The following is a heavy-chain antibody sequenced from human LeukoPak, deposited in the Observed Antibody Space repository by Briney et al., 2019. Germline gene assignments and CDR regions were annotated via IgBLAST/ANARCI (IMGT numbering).Heavy chain of an antibody. CDR3: ARNTYYNILTGYYGYFDL. CDR1: DGSISNYY. D-gene: IGHD3-9*01. Sequence: SETLSLTCSVSDGSISNYYWTWIRQPPGKGLEWIGNIQYSGSTNFNPSLKSRVTVSVDTSKNQVSLKLSSVTAVDTAVYYCARNTYYNILTGYYGYFDLWGRGTLVTVSS. CDR2: IQYSGST. J-gene: IGHJ2*01. V-gene: IGHV4-59*12.